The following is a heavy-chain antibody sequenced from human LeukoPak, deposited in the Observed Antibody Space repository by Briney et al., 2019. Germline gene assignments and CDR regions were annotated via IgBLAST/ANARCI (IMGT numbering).Heavy chain of an antibody. V-gene: IGHV1-18*01. CDR1: GYTFTSYA. CDR2: ISGYKGNT. CDR3: ARDISRISMVRGVIRFDY. J-gene: IGHJ4*02. Sequence: GASVKVSCKASGYTFTSYAMNWVRQAPGQGLEWMGWISGYKGNTKYAQKIQGRVTMTTDTSTSTAYMELRSLRSDDTAVYYCARDISRISMVRGVIRFDYWGQGTLVTVSS. D-gene: IGHD3-10*01.